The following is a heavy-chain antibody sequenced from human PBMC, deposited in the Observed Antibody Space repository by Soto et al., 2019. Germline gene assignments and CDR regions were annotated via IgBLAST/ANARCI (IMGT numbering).Heavy chain of an antibody. J-gene: IGHJ6*02. CDR1: GCTFSSYA. CDR2: IIPIVGAA. V-gene: IGHV1-69*13. Sequence: ASVKVSCKASGCTFSSYAISWVRQAPGQGLEWMGGIIPIVGAANYAQKFQGRVTITADASTSTAYMELSSLRSEDTAVYYCARGALSGYYGSGSTAPHGTSDYYCGMDAWGQGTPVTVSS. D-gene: IGHD3-10*01. CDR3: ARGALSGYYGSGSTAPHGTSDYYCGMDA.